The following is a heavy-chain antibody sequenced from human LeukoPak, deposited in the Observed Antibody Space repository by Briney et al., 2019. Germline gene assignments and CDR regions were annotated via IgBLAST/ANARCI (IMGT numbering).Heavy chain of an antibody. V-gene: IGHV4-59*08. Sequence: SETLSLTCTVSGGSISSYYWSWIRQPPGKGLEWIGYIYYSGSTNYNPSLKSRVTISVDTSKNQFSLKLSSVTAADTAVYYCARQYYDILTGFQRPMDVWGQGTTVTVSS. CDR2: IYYSGST. CDR1: GGSISSYY. D-gene: IGHD3-9*01. J-gene: IGHJ6*02. CDR3: ARQYYDILTGFQRPMDV.